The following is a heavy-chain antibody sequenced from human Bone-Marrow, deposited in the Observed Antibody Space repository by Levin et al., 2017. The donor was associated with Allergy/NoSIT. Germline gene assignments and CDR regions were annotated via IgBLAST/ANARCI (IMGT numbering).Heavy chain of an antibody. CDR2: IFYSGTT. D-gene: IGHD3-10*01. J-gene: IGHJ4*02. V-gene: IGHV4-39*07. CDR3: ARAYFYGLGSYSYYFDL. Sequence: SETLSLTCSVSGGSIQSSDHYWNWVRQAPGKGLEWLGTIFYSGTTYYNPSLRRRVTISVDTSRNTFSLRLTSVTAADTAVYFCARAYFYGLGSYSYYFDLWGQGTLVPVS. CDR1: GGSIQSSDHY.